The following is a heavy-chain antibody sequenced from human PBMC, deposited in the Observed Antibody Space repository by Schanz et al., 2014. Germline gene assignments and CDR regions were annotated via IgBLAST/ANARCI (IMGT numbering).Heavy chain of an antibody. V-gene: IGHV1-46*03. CDR2: INPSVGNT. J-gene: IGHJ3*02. CDR3: ARGPSTGAFDI. Sequence: QVQLVQSGAEVKKPGASVKVSCKASGYTFTSYYMHWVRQAPGQGLEWMGLINPSVGNTNYAQKCRGRVAMTRDTSTSTVYMELSSLRSEDTAVYFCARGPSTGAFDIWGQGTMVTDSS. CDR1: GYTFTSYY.